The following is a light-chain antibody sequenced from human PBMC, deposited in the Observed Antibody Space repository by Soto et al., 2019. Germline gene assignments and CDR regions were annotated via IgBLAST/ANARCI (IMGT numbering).Light chain of an antibody. V-gene: IGLV1-51*01. Sequence: QSVLTQPPSVSAAPGQKVTISCSGSSSNIGNNYMAWYQQLPGTAPKLLIYDNNKRPSGIPDRFSGSKSGTSATLGITGLQTGDEADYYCGTWDNSLNVFYVFGSGTKVTVL. J-gene: IGLJ1*01. CDR2: DNN. CDR3: GTWDNSLNVFYV. CDR1: SSNIGNNY.